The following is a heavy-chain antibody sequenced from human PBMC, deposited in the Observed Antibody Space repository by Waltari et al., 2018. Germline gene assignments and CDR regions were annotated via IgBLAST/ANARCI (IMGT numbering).Heavy chain of an antibody. J-gene: IGHJ4*02. Sequence: EVQLVQSGAEVKKPGESLKISGKVSGYSFTSYLIVRGGPMPGKGLGWMVCLYPGDPDTRYSPYFHGQVTISADKSISTAYLQWSSLKASDTAMYYCARQGVNNYYDSSGYYDYWGQGTLVTVSS. CDR3: ARQGVNNYYDSSGYYDY. CDR1: GYSFTSYL. V-gene: IGHV5-51*01. CDR2: LYPGDPDT. D-gene: IGHD3-22*01.